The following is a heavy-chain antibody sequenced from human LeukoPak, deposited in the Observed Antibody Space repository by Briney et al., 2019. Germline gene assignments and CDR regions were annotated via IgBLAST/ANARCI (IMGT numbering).Heavy chain of an antibody. J-gene: IGHJ3*02. CDR3: AATYDFNAFDI. D-gene: IGHD2-21*01. Sequence: SQTLSLTCTVSGGSISSGGYYWSWIRQHPGKGLEWIGYIYYSGSTYYNPSLKSRVTITVDTSKTQFSLKLSPVTAADTAVYYCAATYDFNAFDIWGQGTMVTVSS. CDR1: GGSISSGGYY. CDR2: IYYSGST. V-gene: IGHV4-31*03.